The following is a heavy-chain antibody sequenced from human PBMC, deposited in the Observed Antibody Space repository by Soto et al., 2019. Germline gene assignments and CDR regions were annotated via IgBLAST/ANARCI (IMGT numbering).Heavy chain of an antibody. CDR3: AKTMVGTGYYFYGMDV. J-gene: IGHJ6*02. CDR2: IAGGGGST. Sequence: GGSLRLSCAASGFTLSSYAMRWVRQAPGKGLEWVSSIAGGGGSTWYADSVKGRFTTSRDSSKNTLYLQMNSLRAEDTAVYYCAKTMVGTGYYFYGMDVWGQGTTVTVSS. D-gene: IGHD6-19*01. V-gene: IGHV3-23*01. CDR1: GFTLSSYA.